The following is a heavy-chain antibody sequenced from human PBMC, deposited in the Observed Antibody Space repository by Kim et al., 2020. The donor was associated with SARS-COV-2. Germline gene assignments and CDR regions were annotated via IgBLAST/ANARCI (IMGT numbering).Heavy chain of an antibody. V-gene: IGHV3-33*01. CDR1: GFIFSVYG. D-gene: IGHD5-18*01. CDR2: IGHDGSSA. CDR3: ARDLEVGYADY. J-gene: IGHJ4*02. Sequence: GGSLRLSCAASGFIFSVYGMHWVRQAPGKGLEWVAVIGHDGSSANYAASVKGRFFISRDNSKNTLYMQMNSLRAEDTAVYYCARDLEVGYADYWGQGTLV.